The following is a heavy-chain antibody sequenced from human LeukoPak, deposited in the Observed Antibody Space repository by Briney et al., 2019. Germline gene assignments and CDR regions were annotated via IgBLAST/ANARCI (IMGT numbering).Heavy chain of an antibody. Sequence: GGSLRLSCAASGFTFSSYAMSWVRQAPGKGLEWVSAISGSGGSTYYADSVKGRFTISRDNSKNTLYLQMNSLRAEDTAVYYCAKKGRYYDSSGHYSLDYWGQGTLVTVSS. D-gene: IGHD3-22*01. CDR1: GFTFSSYA. V-gene: IGHV3-23*01. J-gene: IGHJ4*02. CDR3: AKKGRYYDSSGHYSLDY. CDR2: ISGSGGST.